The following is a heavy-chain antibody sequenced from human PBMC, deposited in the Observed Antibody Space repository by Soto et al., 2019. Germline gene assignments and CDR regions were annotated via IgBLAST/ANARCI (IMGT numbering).Heavy chain of an antibody. D-gene: IGHD3-10*01. CDR1: GLTFGSRA. J-gene: IGHJ4*02. Sequence: LRLSCVASGLTFGSRAMSWVRQAPGEGLQWVATITDNGRDAKYADSVRGRFVISRDNSKKTLYLQMTSLTAEDSAMYFCARGSTESYPGSRIFDFWGRGTLVTVSS. CDR2: ITDNGRDA. V-gene: IGHV3-23*01. CDR3: ARGSTESYPGSRIFDF.